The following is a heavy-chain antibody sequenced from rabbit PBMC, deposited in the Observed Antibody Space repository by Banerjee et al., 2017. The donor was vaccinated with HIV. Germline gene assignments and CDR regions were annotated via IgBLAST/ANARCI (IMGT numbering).Heavy chain of an antibody. V-gene: IGHV1S45*01. Sequence: QEQLEESGGDLVKPGASLTLTCTASGFTLSSYWMCWVRQAPGKGLEWIGCIYTGNGNTYYASWANGRFTITRTSSTTVTLQMTSLTAADTATYFCARDLAGVIGWNFNLWGPGTLVTVS. CDR2: IYTGNGNT. CDR3: ARDLAGVIGWNFNL. D-gene: IGHD4-1*01. CDR1: GFTLSSYW. J-gene: IGHJ4*01.